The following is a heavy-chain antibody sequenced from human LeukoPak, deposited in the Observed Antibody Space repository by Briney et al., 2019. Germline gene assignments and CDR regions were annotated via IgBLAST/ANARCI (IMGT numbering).Heavy chain of an antibody. D-gene: IGHD4-17*01. CDR1: GFTFSSYG. Sequence: GGSLRLSCAASGFTFSSYGMHWVRQAPGKGLEWVALIWYDGTNKYYADSVKGRFTISRDNSKNTLYLQMNSLRAEDTAVYYCAGISYGDYFDYWGQGTLVTVSS. J-gene: IGHJ4*02. CDR2: IWYDGTNK. CDR3: AGISYGDYFDY. V-gene: IGHV3-33*01.